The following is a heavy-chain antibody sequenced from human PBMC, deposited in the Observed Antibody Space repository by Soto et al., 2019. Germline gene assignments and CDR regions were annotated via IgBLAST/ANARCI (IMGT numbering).Heavy chain of an antibody. J-gene: IGHJ4*02. V-gene: IGHV4-4*02. CDR2: IYHSGST. CDR3: AKSPDFFCSSANCYRYYFDY. D-gene: IGHD2-2*02. CDR1: GGSISSSNW. Sequence: SETLSLTCAVSGGSISSSNWWSWVRQPPGKGLECILEIYHSGSTNYNPSLKSRVTISVDKSKNQFSLKLSSVTAADTAVYYCAKSPDFFCSSANCYRYYFDYWSQGTLVTVSS.